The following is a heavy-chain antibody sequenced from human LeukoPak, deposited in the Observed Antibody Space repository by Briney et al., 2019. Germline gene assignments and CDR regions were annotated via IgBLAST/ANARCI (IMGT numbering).Heavy chain of an antibody. CDR1: GFTFDDYA. CDR3: ARGSYVWGSYHFDY. V-gene: IGHV3-9*01. CDR2: ISWNSGSI. J-gene: IGHJ4*02. D-gene: IGHD3-16*01. Sequence: GRSLRLSCAASGFTFDDYAMHWVRQAPGKGLEWVSGISWNSGSIGYADSVKGRFTISRDNAKNSLYLQMNSLRAEDTAVYYCARGSYVWGSYHFDYWGQGTLVTVSS.